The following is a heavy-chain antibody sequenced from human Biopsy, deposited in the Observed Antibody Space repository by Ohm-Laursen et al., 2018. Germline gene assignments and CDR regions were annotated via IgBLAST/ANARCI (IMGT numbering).Heavy chain of an antibody. CDR2: ISGQRNKT. CDR3: ARHSPPGLEVSWSDVFDI. D-gene: IGHD5/OR15-5a*01. V-gene: IGHV1-18*01. J-gene: IGHJ3*02. Sequence: SSVKVSCKASGYTFRSYGISWVRQAPGQGLEWLGWISGQRNKTRYGQKVQGRVMMTKDTSTTTAHLELRSLRSDDTAVYYCARHSPPGLEVSWSDVFDIWGQGTVVTVS. CDR1: GYTFRSYG.